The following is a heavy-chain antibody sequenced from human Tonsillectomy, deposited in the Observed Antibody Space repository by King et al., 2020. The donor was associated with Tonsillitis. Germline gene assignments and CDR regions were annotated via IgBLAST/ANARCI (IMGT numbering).Heavy chain of an antibody. CDR1: GGSISTYY. CDR3: ARGGTWSTDYYYYYGMDV. Sequence: QLQESGPGLVKPSETLSLTCTVSGGSISTYYWSWIRQPPGRGLGGIGYIYYSGSTNYNPPLKSRVTISVDTSKNLFSLKLSSVTAADTAVYYCARGGTWSTDYYYYYGMDVWGQGTTVTVSS. CDR2: IYYSGST. V-gene: IGHV4-59*01. D-gene: IGHD1-26*01. J-gene: IGHJ6*02.